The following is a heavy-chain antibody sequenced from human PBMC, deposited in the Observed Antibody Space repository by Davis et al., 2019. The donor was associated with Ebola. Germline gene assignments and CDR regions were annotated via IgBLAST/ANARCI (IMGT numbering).Heavy chain of an antibody. CDR2: ISGSGGST. J-gene: IGHJ3*02. D-gene: IGHD3-22*01. Sequence: GGSLRLSCAASGFTFSSYAMSWVRQAPGKGLEWVSAISGSGGSTYYADSVKGRFTISRDNAKNSLYLQMNSLRDEDTAVYYCARDLVYDSSGYYLMRMGAFDIWGQGTMVTVSS. V-gene: IGHV3-23*01. CDR1: GFTFSSYA. CDR3: ARDLVYDSSGYYLMRMGAFDI.